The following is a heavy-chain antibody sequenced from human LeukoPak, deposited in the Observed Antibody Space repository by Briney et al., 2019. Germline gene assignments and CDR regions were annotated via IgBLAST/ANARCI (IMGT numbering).Heavy chain of an antibody. J-gene: IGHJ4*02. CDR1: GYSFADYY. Sequence: ASVKISCKASGYSFADYYMHWTQQAPGKGLEWMGRINPKNRETKYAEKFQGRVTITADTSTDTAYMELSSLRSEDTAVYYCATLYYDGGSYTNWGQGTPVTVSS. CDR3: ATLYYDGGSYTN. D-gene: IGHD3-3*01. CDR2: INPKNRET. V-gene: IGHV1-69-2*01.